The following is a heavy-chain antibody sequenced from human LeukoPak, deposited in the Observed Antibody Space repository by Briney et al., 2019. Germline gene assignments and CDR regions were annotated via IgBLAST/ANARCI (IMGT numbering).Heavy chain of an antibody. CDR3: ARVGGTASDDAFDI. V-gene: IGHV3-74*01. J-gene: IGHJ3*02. CDR2: IKSDGSRT. D-gene: IGHD1-1*01. CDR1: GFTFSNYW. Sequence: GGSLRLSCAASGFTFSNYWMHWVRQAPGKGLVWVSRIKSDGSRTDYADSVKGRFTISRDNAKNSLYLQMNSLRAEDTAVYYCARVGGTASDDAFDIWGQGTMVTVSS.